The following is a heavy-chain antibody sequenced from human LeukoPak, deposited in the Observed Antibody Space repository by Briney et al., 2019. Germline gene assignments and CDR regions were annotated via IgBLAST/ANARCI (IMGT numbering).Heavy chain of an antibody. J-gene: IGHJ4*02. Sequence: GGSLRLSCAASGFTFSSYSMNWVRQAPGKGLEWVSSISSSSSYIYYADSVKGRLTISRDNAKNSLYLQMNSLRAEDTAVYYCARDQRDGDYDFDYWGQGTLVTVSS. CDR3: ARDQRDGDYDFDY. CDR1: GFTFSSYS. CDR2: ISSSSSYI. V-gene: IGHV3-21*01. D-gene: IGHD4-17*01.